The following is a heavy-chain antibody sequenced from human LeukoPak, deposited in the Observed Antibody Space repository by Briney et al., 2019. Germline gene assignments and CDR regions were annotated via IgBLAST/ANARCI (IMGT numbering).Heavy chain of an antibody. Sequence: PGRSLRLSCAASGIPFSSYAMHWVRQAPGKGLEWVALISPDGGNKYYADSVKGRFTISRDNSKSTLYLQMNSLRAEDTAVYYCARGGSGYYYWSGVFDMWGQGTMVTVSS. CDR2: ISPDGGNK. CDR3: ARGGSGYYYWSGVFDM. CDR1: GIPFSSYA. J-gene: IGHJ3*02. D-gene: IGHD3-22*01. V-gene: IGHV3-30-3*01.